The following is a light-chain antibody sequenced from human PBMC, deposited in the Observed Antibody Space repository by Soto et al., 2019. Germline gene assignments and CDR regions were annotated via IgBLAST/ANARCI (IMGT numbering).Light chain of an antibody. Sequence: EIVMTQSPATLSVSPGERATLSCRASQSVGSDLAWYQQKPGQAPRLVIYDIFTRATGVPTRISGSGSGTDFSLTIRGLKPEDFAVYYCQQYNNWHPITFGGGTKVDIK. CDR2: DIF. V-gene: IGKV3D-15*01. CDR1: QSVGSD. CDR3: QQYNNWHPIT. J-gene: IGKJ4*01.